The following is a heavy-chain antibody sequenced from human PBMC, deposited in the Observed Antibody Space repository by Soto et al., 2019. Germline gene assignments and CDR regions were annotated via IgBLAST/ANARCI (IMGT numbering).Heavy chain of an antibody. D-gene: IGHD2-8*01. J-gene: IGHJ5*02. CDR3: VMGVARFDP. Sequence: SETLSLTCTVSGGSFSRNDYYWGWIRQPPGKGLEWIATIYYNGITFYNPSLKSRVSISVDTSENQFSLKLTSVTAADTAVYYCVMGVARFDPWGQGTLVTVSS. V-gene: IGHV4-39*01. CDR2: IYYNGIT. CDR1: GGSFSRNDYY.